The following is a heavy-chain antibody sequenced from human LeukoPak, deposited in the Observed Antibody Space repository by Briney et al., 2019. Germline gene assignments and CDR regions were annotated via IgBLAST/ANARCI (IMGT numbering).Heavy chain of an antibody. J-gene: IGHJ4*02. Sequence: SETLSLTCAVYGGSFSGYYWSWIRQPPGKGLEWIGEINHSGSTNYNPSLKSRVTISVDTSKNQFSLKLGSVTAADTAVYYCARGRFGSGWPRYFDYWGQGTLVTVSS. V-gene: IGHV4-34*01. D-gene: IGHD6-19*01. CDR2: INHSGST. CDR1: GGSFSGYY. CDR3: ARGRFGSGWPRYFDY.